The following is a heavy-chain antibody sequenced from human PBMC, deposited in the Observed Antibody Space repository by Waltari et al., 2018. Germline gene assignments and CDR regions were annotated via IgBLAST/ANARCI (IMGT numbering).Heavy chain of an antibody. D-gene: IGHD2-8*01. CDR2: SYYSGST. V-gene: IGHV4-39*01. Sequence: QLQLQESGPGLVKPSETLSLTCTVSGGSISSSSSYWVWIRQPPGKGLEWIGSSYYSGSTYYNPSLKSRVTISVDTSKNQFSLKLSSVTAADTAVYYCASCTTPNDESFDYWGQGTLVTVSS. CDR1: GGSISSSSSY. CDR3: ASCTTPNDESFDY. J-gene: IGHJ4*02.